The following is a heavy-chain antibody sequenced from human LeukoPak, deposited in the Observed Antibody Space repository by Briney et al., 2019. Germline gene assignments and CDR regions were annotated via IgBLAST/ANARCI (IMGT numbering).Heavy chain of an antibody. CDR1: GASISSYY. D-gene: IGHD2-8*01. J-gene: IGHJ4*02. Sequence: PSETLSLTCTVSGASISSYYWSWIRQPPGKGLEWIGYIYYSGYTNYNPSLKSRVTISVDTSKNQFSLKLSSVTAADTAVYYCARRYYTNGVYYYDYRGPGTLVTASS. CDR2: IYYSGYT. CDR3: ARRYYTNGVYYYDY. V-gene: IGHV4-59*08.